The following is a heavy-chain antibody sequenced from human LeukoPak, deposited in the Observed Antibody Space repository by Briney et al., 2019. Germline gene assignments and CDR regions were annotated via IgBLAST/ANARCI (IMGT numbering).Heavy chain of an antibody. CDR3: ARAGEDYGGNSLPFQH. J-gene: IGHJ1*01. CDR1: GYSISSGYY. CDR2: IYHSGST. V-gene: IGHV4-38-2*02. Sequence: SETLSLTCTVSGYSISSGYYWGWIRQPPGKGLEWIGSIYHSGSTYYNPSLKSRVTISVDTSKNQFSLKLSSVTAADTAVYYCARAGEDYGGNSLPFQHWGQGTLVTVSS. D-gene: IGHD4-23*01.